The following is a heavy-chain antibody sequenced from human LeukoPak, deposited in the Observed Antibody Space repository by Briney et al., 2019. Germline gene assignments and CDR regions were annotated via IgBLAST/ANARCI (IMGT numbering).Heavy chain of an antibody. CDR3: AKDRHLGELLYSYFDY. Sequence: PGGSLRLSCAASGFTFSSYWMHWVRQAPGKGLVWVSRINSDGSSTSYADSVKGRFTISRDNAKNTLYLQMNSLRAEDTAVYYCAKDRHLGELLYSYFDYWGQGTLVTVSS. V-gene: IGHV3-74*01. CDR2: INSDGSST. D-gene: IGHD3-10*01. J-gene: IGHJ4*02. CDR1: GFTFSSYW.